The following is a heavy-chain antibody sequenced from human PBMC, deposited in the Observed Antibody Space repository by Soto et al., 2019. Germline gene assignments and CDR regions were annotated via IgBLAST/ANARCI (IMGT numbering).Heavy chain of an antibody. CDR3: ARPIAKGEIAGAFDI. J-gene: IGHJ3*02. D-gene: IGHD3-10*01. CDR1: GGSISSSSYY. CDR2: IYYSGST. Sequence: QLQLQESGPGLVKPSETLSLTCTVSGGSISSSSYYWGWIRQPPGKGLEWIGSIYYSGSTYYNPSLKSRVTISVDTSKNQFSLKLSSVTAADTAVYYCARPIAKGEIAGAFDIWGQGTMVTVSS. V-gene: IGHV4-39*01.